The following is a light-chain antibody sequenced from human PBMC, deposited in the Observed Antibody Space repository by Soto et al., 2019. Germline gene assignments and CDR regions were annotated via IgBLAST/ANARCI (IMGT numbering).Light chain of an antibody. CDR2: DAS. Sequence: DIQMTQYPSTLSASVGDRVTITCRASQSISSWLAWYQQKPGKAPKLLIYDASSLESGVPSRFSGSGSGTEFTLTISSLQPDDFATYYCKQYSSYSITFGQGTRLEIK. CDR1: QSISSW. J-gene: IGKJ5*01. V-gene: IGKV1-5*01. CDR3: KQYSSYSIT.